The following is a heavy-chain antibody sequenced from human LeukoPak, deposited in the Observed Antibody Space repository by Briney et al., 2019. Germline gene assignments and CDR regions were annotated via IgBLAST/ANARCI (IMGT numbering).Heavy chain of an antibody. J-gene: IGHJ5*02. CDR2: ITGNSHYI. Sequence: PGGSLRLSCVASGFALSTYTMNWVRHAAGEELEWVLSITGNSHYIYSADSVKGLFNISRDNAQNSLFLQMNSLRAEDTAVYYCARDQGRAWGQGILVTVSS. V-gene: IGHV3-21*01. CDR3: ARDQGRA. CDR1: GFALSTYT.